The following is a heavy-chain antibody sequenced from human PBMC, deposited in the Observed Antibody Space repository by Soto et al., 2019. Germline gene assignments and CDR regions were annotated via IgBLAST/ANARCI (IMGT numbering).Heavy chain of an antibody. J-gene: IGHJ4*01. D-gene: IGHD4-17*01. CDR3: APTRYDYGDDAVGY. CDR2: ISGSSSTT. V-gene: IGHV3-23*01. Sequence: EVQLLEYGGGLVQRGESLRLSCVASGFTFNKYAMTWVRQAPGKGLEWVSSISGSSSTTYYADSVKGRFTISRDNSKNTVSLHMNTLSTEDTAVYYCAPTRYDYGDDAVGYWGQGTLVTVYS. CDR1: GFTFNKYA.